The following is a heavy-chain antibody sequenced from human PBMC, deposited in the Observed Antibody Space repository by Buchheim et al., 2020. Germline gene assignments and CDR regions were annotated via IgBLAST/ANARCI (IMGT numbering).Heavy chain of an antibody. CDR2: ISGSGGST. CDR3: ASSGDDFWSGYYKGEDY. V-gene: IGHV3-23*01. J-gene: IGHJ4*02. CDR1: GFTFSSYA. D-gene: IGHD3-3*01. Sequence: EVQLLESGGGLVQPGGSLRLSCAASGFTFSSYAMSWVRQAPGKGLEWVSAISGSGGSTYYADSVKGRFTISRDNSKNTLYLQMNSLRAEDTAVYYCASSGDDFWSGYYKGEDYWGQGTL.